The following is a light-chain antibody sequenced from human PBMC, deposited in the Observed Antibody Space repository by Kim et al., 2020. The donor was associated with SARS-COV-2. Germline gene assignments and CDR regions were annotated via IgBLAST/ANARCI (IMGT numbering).Light chain of an antibody. CDR1: SLRSYY. Sequence: SSELTQDPAVSVALGQTVRITCQGDSLRSYYATWYQQKPGQAPVLVIYGKNNRPSGIPDRFSGSSSGNTASLTITGTQAGDEADYYCHSRDSGDRVVFGG. CDR2: GKN. CDR3: HSRDSGDRVV. V-gene: IGLV3-19*01. J-gene: IGLJ3*02.